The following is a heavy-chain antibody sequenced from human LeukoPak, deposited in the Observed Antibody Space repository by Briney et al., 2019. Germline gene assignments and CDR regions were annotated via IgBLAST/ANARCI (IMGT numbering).Heavy chain of an antibody. CDR3: AKAKGFAAMYYFDY. D-gene: IGHD6-25*01. V-gene: IGHV3-9*01. J-gene: IGHJ4*02. Sequence: PGGSLRLSCAASGFTIRDYAMHWVRQAPGEGLEWVAGVSFDSGRIDYADSVKGRFSISRDNAKNSLSLQLNSLRPEDTAWYYCAKAKGFAAMYYFDYWGQGTLVTVSS. CDR1: GFTIRDYA. CDR2: VSFDSGRI.